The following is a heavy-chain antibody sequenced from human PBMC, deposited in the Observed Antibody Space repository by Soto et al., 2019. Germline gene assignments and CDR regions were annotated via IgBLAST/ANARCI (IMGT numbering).Heavy chain of an antibody. CDR3: ARAPRLKRVVTPQGAFDI. V-gene: IGHV4-61*01. CDR2: IYYSGST. D-gene: IGHD2-21*02. Sequence: QVQLQESGPGLVKPSETLSLTCTVSGGSVSSGSYYWSWIRQPPGKGLEWIGYIYYSGSTNYNPSLKSRVTISVDTSKNQFSLKLSSVTAADTAVYYCARAPRLKRVVTPQGAFDIWGQGTMVTVSS. J-gene: IGHJ3*02. CDR1: GGSVSSGSYY.